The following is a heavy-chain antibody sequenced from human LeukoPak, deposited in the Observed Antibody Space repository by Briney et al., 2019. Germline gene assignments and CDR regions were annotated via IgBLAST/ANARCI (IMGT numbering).Heavy chain of an antibody. CDR1: GYTFTGYY. CDR3: ARIRGYSYGYLDY. D-gene: IGHD5-18*01. J-gene: IGHJ4*02. Sequence: ASVKVSCKASGYTFTGYYIHWVRQAPGQGLEWMGWINPNSGGTNYAQKFQGRVTMTRDTSISTAYMELSRLRSDDTAVYYCARIRGYSYGYLDYWGRGTLVTVSS. CDR2: INPNSGGT. V-gene: IGHV1-2*02.